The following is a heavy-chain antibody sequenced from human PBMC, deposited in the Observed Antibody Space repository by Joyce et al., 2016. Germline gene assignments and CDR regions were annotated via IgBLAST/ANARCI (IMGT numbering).Heavy chain of an antibody. V-gene: IGHV4-4*02. CDR2: IHQSGAT. D-gene: IGHD3-22*01. J-gene: IGHJ3*01. Sequence: QVHLQESGPGLVKPSGTLSLTCGVSGGPISSNFWWSWVRQSPVRGLEWIGEIHQSGATNYIPSFKSLGTISVDRSRNIISLTLTSVTAGDTAIYYCTRDPRKVVAGTLFGAFDVWGRGTMVTVSS. CDR3: TRDPRKVVAGTLFGAFDV. CDR1: GGPISSNFW.